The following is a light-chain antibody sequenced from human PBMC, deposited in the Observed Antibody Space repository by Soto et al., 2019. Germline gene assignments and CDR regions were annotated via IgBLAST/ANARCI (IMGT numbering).Light chain of an antibody. CDR1: SSDVGAYDY. Sequence: QAVVTQSASVSGSPGQSITISCTGTSSDVGAYDYVSWYQHLPGKAPKLIIFEVSNRPSGVSNRFSGSKSGNTASLTISALQAEDECDYYCCSYTTSSTWVFGGGTKVTVL. J-gene: IGLJ3*02. CDR3: CSYTTSSTWV. V-gene: IGLV2-14*01. CDR2: EVS.